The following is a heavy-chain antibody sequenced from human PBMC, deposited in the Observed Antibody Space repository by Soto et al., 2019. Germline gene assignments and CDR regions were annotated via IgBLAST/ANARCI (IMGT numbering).Heavy chain of an antibody. D-gene: IGHD5-12*01. Sequence: GGYLRLSCAASGFTFSSYAMHWFRQAPFNGLERVAVISDDGSNKYYADSVKGRFTISRDNSKNTLYLQMNSLRAEDTAVYYCAINLRGSQDGAHYYYYGMDVWGQASTVTVSS. CDR2: ISDDGSNK. V-gene: IGHV3-30-3*01. J-gene: IGHJ6*02. CDR1: GFTFSSYA. CDR3: AINLRGSQDGAHYYYYGMDV.